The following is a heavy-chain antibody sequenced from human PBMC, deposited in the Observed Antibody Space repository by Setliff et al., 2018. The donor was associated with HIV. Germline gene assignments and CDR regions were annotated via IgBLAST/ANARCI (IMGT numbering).Heavy chain of an antibody. J-gene: IGHJ4*02. CDR2: VYPADSNT. D-gene: IGHD3-3*02. Sequence: GESLKISCKGSGYRFTDYWIAWVRQTPGKGLEWMGLVYPADSNTIYSPSFQHQVTISADKSFSTAFLQWSDVKASDSGIYFCARLGGSFGIPHFDFWGQGTPVTVSS. CDR1: GYRFTDYW. V-gene: IGHV5-51*01. CDR3: ARLGGSFGIPHFDF.